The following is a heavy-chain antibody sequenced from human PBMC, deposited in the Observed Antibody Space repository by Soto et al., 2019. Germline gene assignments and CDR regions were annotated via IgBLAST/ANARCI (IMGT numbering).Heavy chain of an antibody. Sequence: PVGSLRLSGTASGFTFGDYAMSWVRQAPGKGLEWVGFIRSKAYGGTTEYAASVKGRFTISRDDSKSIAYLQMNSLKTEDTAVYYCTRVEARYFDYWGQGTLVTVSS. J-gene: IGHJ4*02. D-gene: IGHD3-3*01. CDR3: TRVEARYFDY. V-gene: IGHV3-49*04. CDR1: GFTFGDYA. CDR2: IRSKAYGGTT.